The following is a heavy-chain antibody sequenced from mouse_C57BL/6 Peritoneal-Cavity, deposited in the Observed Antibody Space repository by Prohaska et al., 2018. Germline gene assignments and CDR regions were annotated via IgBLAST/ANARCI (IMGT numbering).Heavy chain of an antibody. CDR1: GFTFSGFW. CDR3: MRYGSYWYFDV. Sequence: EVQLLETGGGLVQPGGSRGLSCEGSGFTFSGFWMSWVRQTPGKTLEWIGDINSDGMAINYAPAIKDRFTIFRDKDKSTLYLQMSNVRSEDTATYFCMRYGSYWYFDVWGTGTTVTVSS. CDR2: INSDGMAI. J-gene: IGHJ1*03. V-gene: IGHV11-2*01. D-gene: IGHD4-1*01.